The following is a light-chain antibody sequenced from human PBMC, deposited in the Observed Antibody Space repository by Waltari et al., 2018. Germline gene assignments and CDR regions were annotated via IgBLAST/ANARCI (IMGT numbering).Light chain of an antibody. J-gene: IGLJ2*01. CDR1: SSDVVRYNY. CDR3: SSYAGSNNLV. Sequence: QSALTQPPSPSGSPGQSVTIPCTGTSSDVVRYNYVSWYQQHPGKAPKLLFYEVSKRPSGVPDRFAGSKSGNTASLTVSGLQAEDEADYYCSSYAGSNNLVFGGGTKLTVL. V-gene: IGLV2-8*01. CDR2: EVS.